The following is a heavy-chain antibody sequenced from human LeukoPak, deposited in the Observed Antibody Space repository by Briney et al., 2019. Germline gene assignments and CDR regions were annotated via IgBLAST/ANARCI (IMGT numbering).Heavy chain of an antibody. CDR2: ITAGNGNT. CDR1: GYYFRNYG. V-gene: IGHV1-18*01. J-gene: IGHJ3*02. CDR3: AKDSARGYSYGYNAFDI. D-gene: IGHD5-18*01. Sequence: ASVKVSCKASGYYFRNYGIGWVRQAPRQGLEWMGWITAGNGNTNYAQKVQGRVTMTTETSTSTAYMELRSLRSDDTAVSFCAKDSARGYSYGYNAFDIWGQGTMVTVSS.